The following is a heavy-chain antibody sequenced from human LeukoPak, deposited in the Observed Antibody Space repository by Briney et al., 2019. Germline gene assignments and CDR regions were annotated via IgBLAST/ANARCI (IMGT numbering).Heavy chain of an antibody. J-gene: IGHJ5*01. V-gene: IGHV4-38-2*02. CDR3: ARGARIVVVPAAMRVTWFDS. CDR1: GYSISIGYY. CDR2: VYHSGST. Sequence: SETLSLTCTVSGYSISIGYYWGWIRQPPGKGLEWIGSVYHSGSTNYNPSLKSRVTISVDTSKNQFSLKLSSVTAADTAVYYCARGARIVVVPAAMRVTWFDSWGQGTLVTVSS. D-gene: IGHD2-2*01.